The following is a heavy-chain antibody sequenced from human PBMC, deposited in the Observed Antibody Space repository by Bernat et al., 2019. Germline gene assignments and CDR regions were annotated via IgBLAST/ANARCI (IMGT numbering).Heavy chain of an antibody. J-gene: IGHJ5*02. CDR3: ARDRYYYDSSGHQSMEGWFDP. CDR2: IYYSGST. D-gene: IGHD3-22*01. Sequence: QVQLQESGPGLVKPSQTLSLTCTVSGGSISSGDYYWSWIRQPPGKGLEWIGYIYYSGSTYYNPSLKSRVTISVDTSKNQFSLKLSSVTAADTAVYYCARDRYYYDSSGHQSMEGWFDPWGQGTLVTVSS. V-gene: IGHV4-30-4*01. CDR1: GGSISSGDYY.